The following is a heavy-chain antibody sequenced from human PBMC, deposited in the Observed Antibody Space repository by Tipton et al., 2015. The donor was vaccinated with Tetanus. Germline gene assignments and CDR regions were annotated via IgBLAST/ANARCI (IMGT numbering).Heavy chain of an antibody. J-gene: IGHJ3*01. V-gene: IGHV1-69*13. CDR2: FSPIFRRP. CDR1: GYSFSSND. D-gene: IGHD3-22*01. Sequence: QLVQSGAEVKKPGAAVKVSCKTSGYSFSSNDINWVRQAAGQGFEWMGGFSPIFRRPNYAQKFQGRVTISADESTSTAYMELRSLTSADTAIYYCAREAINSEDRRAFDVWGQGTMVTVSP. CDR3: AREAINSEDRRAFDV.